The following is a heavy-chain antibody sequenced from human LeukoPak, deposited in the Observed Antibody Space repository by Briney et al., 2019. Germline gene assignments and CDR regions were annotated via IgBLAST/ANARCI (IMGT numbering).Heavy chain of an antibody. V-gene: IGHV3-23*01. J-gene: IGHJ6*03. CDR2: ISGSGGST. Sequence: GGSLRLSCAASGFTFSSYAMSWVRQAPGKGLEWVSAISGSGGSTYYADSVKGRFTISRDNSKNTLYLQMNSLRAEDTAVYYCAKDYHDSSGYSYYYYYKDVWGKGTTVTVSS. D-gene: IGHD3-22*01. CDR1: GFTFSSYA. CDR3: AKDYHDSSGYSYYYYYKDV.